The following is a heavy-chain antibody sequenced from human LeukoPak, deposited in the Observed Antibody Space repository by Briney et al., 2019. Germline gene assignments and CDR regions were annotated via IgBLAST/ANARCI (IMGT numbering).Heavy chain of an antibody. CDR1: GGSISSGSYY. J-gene: IGHJ5*02. V-gene: IGHV4-61*02. Sequence: SETLSLTCTVSGGSISSGSYYWSWIRQPAGKGLEWIGRIYTSGSTNYNPSLKSRVTISVDTSKNQFSLKLSSVTAADTAVYYCARAYSSSWYWNWFDPWGQGTLATVSS. CDR2: IYTSGST. CDR3: ARAYSSSWYWNWFDP. D-gene: IGHD6-13*01.